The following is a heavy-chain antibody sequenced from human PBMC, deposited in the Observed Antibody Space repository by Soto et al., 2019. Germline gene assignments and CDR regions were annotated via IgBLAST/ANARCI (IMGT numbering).Heavy chain of an antibody. J-gene: IGHJ5*02. CDR1: GLTFSNVW. D-gene: IGHD1-1*01. V-gene: IGHV3-15*01. CDR3: ARANWNSPLGFDP. CDR2: IKSKSDGETA. Sequence: GGSLRLSCAASGLTFSNVWMTWVRQAPGKGLEWVGRIKSKSDGETADVAAPVKARFTISRDDSKNTVYLQMNSLRAEDTAVYYCARANWNSPLGFDPWGQGTLVTVSS.